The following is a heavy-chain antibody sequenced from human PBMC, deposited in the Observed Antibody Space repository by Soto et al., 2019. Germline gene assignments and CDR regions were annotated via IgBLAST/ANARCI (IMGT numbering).Heavy chain of an antibody. Sequence: QVQLVESGGGVVQPGRSLRVSCAASGFSFSSYGMHWVRQAPGKGLEWVALIWYEGNNKYYADSVKSRFTTSRDNSKNTVYLQKNSLRAEDTAVYYCARDRGTHRSGDSGMDVWGQGNTVAVSS. CDR2: IWYEGNNK. CDR3: ARDRGTHRSGDSGMDV. D-gene: IGHD3-22*01. V-gene: IGHV3-33*01. CDR1: GFSFSSYG. J-gene: IGHJ6*01.